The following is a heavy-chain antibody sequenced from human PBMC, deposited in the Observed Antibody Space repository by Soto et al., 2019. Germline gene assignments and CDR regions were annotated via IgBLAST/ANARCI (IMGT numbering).Heavy chain of an antibody. J-gene: IGHJ4*02. CDR1: GFSRRTSGVG. Sequence: QITLKESGPTLVKPTQTLTLTCTFSGFSRRTSGVGVGWISQPPGKALEWLALIHWDNDKLYSPCLRSRLTSTQDNSKDHVVLTVANVDPVDTATYYCAHNYEPSWRNFGYWAQGILVTVSS. CDR2: IHWDNDK. D-gene: IGHD3-22*01. V-gene: IGHV2-5*02. CDR3: AHNYEPSWRNFGY.